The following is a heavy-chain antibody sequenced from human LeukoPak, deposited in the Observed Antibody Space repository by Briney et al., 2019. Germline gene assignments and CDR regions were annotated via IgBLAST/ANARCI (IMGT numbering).Heavy chain of an antibody. CDR1: GFTFSSDA. V-gene: IGHV3-23*01. D-gene: IGHD2-15*01. CDR3: AKIYCSGGSCQYYYYYYGMDV. Sequence: GGSLRLSCAASGFTFSSDAMSWVRQAPGKGLEWVSVISDSSRDTYYADSVKGRFTISRDNSKNTLYLQMNSLRAEDTAVYYCAKIYCSGGSCQYYYYYYGMDVWGQGTTVTVSS. CDR2: ISDSSRDT. J-gene: IGHJ6*02.